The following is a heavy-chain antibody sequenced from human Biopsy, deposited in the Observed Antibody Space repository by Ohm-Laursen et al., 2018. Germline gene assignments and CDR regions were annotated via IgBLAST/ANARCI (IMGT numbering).Heavy chain of an antibody. CDR1: GFTFSSYG. D-gene: IGHD2-8*01. CDR2: IWYDGSNK. Sequence: RSFRLSCAASGFTFSSYGMHWVRQAPGKGLEWVAAIWYDGSNKNYADSVKGRFTISRDNSKNTLYLQMNSLRGGDTAVYYCAKCMTGGSNYYFHHCSQRTLVTVSS. V-gene: IGHV3-33*06. CDR3: AKCMTGGSNYYFHH. J-gene: IGHJ4*02.